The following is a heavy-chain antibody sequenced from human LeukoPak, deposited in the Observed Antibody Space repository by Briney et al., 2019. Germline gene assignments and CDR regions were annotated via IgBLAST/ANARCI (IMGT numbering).Heavy chain of an antibody. V-gene: IGHV4-59*01. Sequence: SETLSLTCAVSGGSINSYYWSWIRQPPGKGLEWIGYIYHSGSTNYNPSLKSRVTISVDTSQNQFYLKLSSVTAADTAVYYCARDGYSGSDALWGQGTLVTVSS. D-gene: IGHD5-12*01. CDR2: IYHSGST. CDR1: GGSINSYY. J-gene: IGHJ4*02. CDR3: ARDGYSGSDAL.